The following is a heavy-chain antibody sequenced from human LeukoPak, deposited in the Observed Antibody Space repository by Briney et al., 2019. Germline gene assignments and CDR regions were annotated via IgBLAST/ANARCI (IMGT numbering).Heavy chain of an antibody. CDR2: IYYSGST. D-gene: IGHD6-6*01. CDR3: ARGPIAARAYYYYYMDV. V-gene: IGHV4-59*11. CDR1: GGSISSHY. J-gene: IGHJ6*03. Sequence: SETLSLTCTVSGGSISSHYWSWIPQPPGKGLEWIGYIYYSGSTNYNPSLKSRVTISVDTSKNQFSLKLSSVTAADTAVYYCARGPIAARAYYYYYMDVWGKGTTVTVSS.